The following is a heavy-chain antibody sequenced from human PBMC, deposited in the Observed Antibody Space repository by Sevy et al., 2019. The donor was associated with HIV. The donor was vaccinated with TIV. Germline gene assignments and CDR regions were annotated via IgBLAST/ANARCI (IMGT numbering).Heavy chain of an antibody. CDR1: GFTFSTYS. Sequence: GGSLRLSCAASGFTFSTYSMNWVRQAPGKGLEWVSYISSGSSTIYHADSVKGRFTISRDNAKNSLYLQMNSLRDEDTAVYYCARRYCSGGSCYFDYWSQGTLVTVSS. V-gene: IGHV3-48*02. D-gene: IGHD2-15*01. CDR2: ISSGSSTI. J-gene: IGHJ4*02. CDR3: ARRYCSGGSCYFDY.